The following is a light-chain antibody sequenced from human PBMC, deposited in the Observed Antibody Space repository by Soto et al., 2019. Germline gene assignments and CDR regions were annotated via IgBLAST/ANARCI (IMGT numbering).Light chain of an antibody. CDR1: QSISSW. Sequence: DIQMTQSPSTLSASVGDRVTITCRASQSISSWLAWYQQKPGKAPKLLIYKASSLESGVPSRFSGSASPTEFILTISSQQPDDFATYYCQQYNSLWTFGQGTKVEIK. CDR2: KAS. V-gene: IGKV1-5*03. J-gene: IGKJ1*01. CDR3: QQYNSLWT.